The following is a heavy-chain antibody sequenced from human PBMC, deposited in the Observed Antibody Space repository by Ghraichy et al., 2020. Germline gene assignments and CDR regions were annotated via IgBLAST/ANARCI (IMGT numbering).Heavy chain of an antibody. CDR3: ARPHYGGNGDAFDI. D-gene: IGHD4-23*01. CDR1: GGSISSSSYY. Sequence: SETLSLTCTVSGGSISSSSYYWGWIRQPPGKGLEWIGSIYYSGSTYYNPSLKSRVTISVDTSKNQFSLKLSSVTAADTAVYYCARPHYGGNGDAFDIWGQGTMVTVSS. CDR2: IYYSGST. J-gene: IGHJ3*02. V-gene: IGHV4-39*01.